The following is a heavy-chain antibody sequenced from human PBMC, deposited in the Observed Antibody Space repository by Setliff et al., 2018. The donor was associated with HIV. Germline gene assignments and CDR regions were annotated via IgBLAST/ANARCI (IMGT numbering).Heavy chain of an antibody. CDR3: ARVVEIVVEVAATTRYFDL. V-gene: IGHV3-7*01. CDR1: GFTFSTFW. D-gene: IGHD2-15*01. J-gene: IGHJ2*01. Sequence: GESLKISCVGSGFTFSTFWMNWVRQAPGKGLEWVANIEPGGSGKYYVDSVKGRFTASRDNAKSSLYLQMNSLRAEDSAVYYCARVVEIVVEVAATTRYFDLWGRGTPVTVSS. CDR2: IEPGGSGK.